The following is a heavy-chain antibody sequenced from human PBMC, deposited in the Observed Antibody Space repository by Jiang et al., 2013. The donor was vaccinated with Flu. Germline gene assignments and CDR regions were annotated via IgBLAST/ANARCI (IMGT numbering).Heavy chain of an antibody. J-gene: IGHJ4*02. V-gene: IGHV1-2*02. CDR1: GYTFTGLY. D-gene: IGHD5-24*01. CDR3: ARDNGYNYNFDY. CDR2: INPNSGGT. Sequence: SGAEVKKPGASVKVSCKASGYTFTGLYMHWVRQAPGQGLEWMGWINPNSGGTNYAQKFQGRVTMARDTSISTAYMELSRLRSDDTAVYYCARDNGYNYNFDYWGQGTLVTVSS.